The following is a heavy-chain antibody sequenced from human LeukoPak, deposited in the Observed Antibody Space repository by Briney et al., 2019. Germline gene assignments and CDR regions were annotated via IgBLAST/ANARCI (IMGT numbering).Heavy chain of an antibody. J-gene: IGHJ4*02. CDR3: ARGYYDILTGYYNVLDY. CDR2: INSDGSST. Sequence: GGPLRLSCAASGFTFSSYWMHWVRQAPGKGLVWVSRINSDGSSTSYADSVKGRFTISRDNAKNTLYLQMNSLRAEDTAVYYCARGYYDILTGYYNVLDYWGQGTLVTVSS. V-gene: IGHV3-74*01. D-gene: IGHD3-9*01. CDR1: GFTFSSYW.